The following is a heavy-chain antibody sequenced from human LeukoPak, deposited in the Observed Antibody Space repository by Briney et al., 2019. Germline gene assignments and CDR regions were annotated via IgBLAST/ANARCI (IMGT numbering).Heavy chain of an antibody. V-gene: IGHV3-21*01. D-gene: IGHD3-10*01. CDR1: GVSLSIYA. Sequence: GGSLRLSCAAPGVSLSIYAMNCVRQAPGEGLEWVSSISSSSDYIYYADSVKGRFTISRDNAKNSLDLQMNRLRVEDTAVYYCARDPDYYGSGSYYRGVEFDYWGQGTLVTVSS. J-gene: IGHJ4*02. CDR3: ARDPDYYGSGSYYRGVEFDY. CDR2: ISSSSDYI.